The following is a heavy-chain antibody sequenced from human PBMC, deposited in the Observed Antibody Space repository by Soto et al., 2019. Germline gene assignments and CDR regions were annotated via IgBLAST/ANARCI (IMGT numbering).Heavy chain of an antibody. CDR3: ARHLYSGESSGYYGY. CDR2: VHHSGST. Sequence: SETLSLTCAVYGGSFSGYYWSWIRQPPGKGLEWIGEVHHSGSTYYNPSLKSRVTMSVDSSKNHLSLKVSSVTAADTAVYYCARHLYSGESSGYYGYWGQGALVTVSS. V-gene: IGHV4-34*01. D-gene: IGHD3-22*01. CDR1: GGSFSGYY. J-gene: IGHJ4*02.